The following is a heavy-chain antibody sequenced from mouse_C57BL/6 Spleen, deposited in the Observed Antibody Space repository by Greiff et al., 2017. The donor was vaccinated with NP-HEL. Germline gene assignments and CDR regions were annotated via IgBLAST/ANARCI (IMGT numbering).Heavy chain of an antibody. CDR3: ARRPIYYDYGAWFAY. Sequence: EVQLVESGGGLVKPGGSLKLSCAASGFTFSSYTMSWVRQTPEKRLEWVATISGGGGNTYYPDSVKGRFTISRDNAKNTLYLQMSSLRSEDTALYYCARRPIYYDYGAWFAYWGQGTLVTVSA. V-gene: IGHV5-9*01. CDR2: ISGGGGNT. CDR1: GFTFSSYT. D-gene: IGHD2-4*01. J-gene: IGHJ3*01.